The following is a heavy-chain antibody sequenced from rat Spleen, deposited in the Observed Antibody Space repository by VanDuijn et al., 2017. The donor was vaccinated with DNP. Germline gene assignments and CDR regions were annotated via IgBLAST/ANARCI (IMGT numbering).Heavy chain of an antibody. CDR2: IIYDGSNT. Sequence: MAWVRQSLRKGLEWVAVIIYDGSNTHYRDSVKGRFTISRENAKSTLYLQMDSLRSEDTATYYCARSDSYGFPYWGQGTLVTVSS. J-gene: IGHJ3*01. V-gene: IGHV5-17*01. D-gene: IGHD1-2*01. CDR3: ARSDSYGFPY.